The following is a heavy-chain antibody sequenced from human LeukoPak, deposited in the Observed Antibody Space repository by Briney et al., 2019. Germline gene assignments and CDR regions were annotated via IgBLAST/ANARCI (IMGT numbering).Heavy chain of an antibody. D-gene: IGHD2-15*01. CDR3: ARQIGYCSDGNCYFDY. CDR2: ISSSGGAT. Sequence: GGSLRLSCAASGFTVSSNYMSWVRQAPGKGLEWVSAISSSGGATYYAASVKGRFTISRDMSKNTVFLQMNSLSVEDMAVYYCARQIGYCSDGNCYFDYWGQGALVTVSS. CDR1: GFTVSSNY. J-gene: IGHJ4*02. V-gene: IGHV3-23*01.